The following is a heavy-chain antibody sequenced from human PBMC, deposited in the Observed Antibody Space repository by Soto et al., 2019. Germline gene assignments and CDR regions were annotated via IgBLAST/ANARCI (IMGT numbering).Heavy chain of an antibody. CDR3: ARTMYYYDSSGYSQYFQH. V-gene: IGHV1-69*06. Sequence: SVKVSCEASGGTFSSYAISWVRQAPGQGLEWMGGIIPIFGTANYAQKFQGRVTITADKSTSTAYMELSSLRSEDTAVYYCARTMYYYDSSGYSQYFQHWGQGTLVTVSS. CDR1: GGTFSSYA. J-gene: IGHJ1*01. D-gene: IGHD3-22*01. CDR2: IIPIFGTA.